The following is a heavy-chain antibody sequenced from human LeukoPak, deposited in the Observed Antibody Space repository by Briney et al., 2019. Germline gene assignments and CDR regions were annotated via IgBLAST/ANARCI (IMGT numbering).Heavy chain of an antibody. Sequence: SETLSLTCTVSGGSISSGDYYWSWIRQPPGTGLEWIGYIYYSGSTYYNPSLKSRVTISVDTSKNQFSLKLSSVTAADTAVYYCARLQYCSGTSCYWFDPWDQGTLVTVSS. J-gene: IGHJ5*02. CDR2: IYYSGST. CDR1: GGSISSGDYY. V-gene: IGHV4-30-4*01. D-gene: IGHD2-2*01. CDR3: ARLQYCSGTSCYWFDP.